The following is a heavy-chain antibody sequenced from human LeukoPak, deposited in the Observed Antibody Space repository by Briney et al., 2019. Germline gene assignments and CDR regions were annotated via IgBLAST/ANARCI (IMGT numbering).Heavy chain of an antibody. J-gene: IGHJ4*02. D-gene: IGHD2-15*01. CDR1: GGSFSGYY. Sequence: SETLSLTCAVYGGSFSGYYWSWIRQPPGKGLEWIGEINHSGSTNYNPSLKSRVTISVDTSKNQSSLKLSSVTAADTAVYYCARGLGYCSGGSCYAVDYWGQGTLVTVSS. V-gene: IGHV4-34*01. CDR3: ARGLGYCSGGSCYAVDY. CDR2: INHSGST.